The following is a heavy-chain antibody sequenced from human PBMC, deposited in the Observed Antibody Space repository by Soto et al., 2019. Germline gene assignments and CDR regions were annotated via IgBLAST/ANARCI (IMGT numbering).Heavy chain of an antibody. CDR2: INPNSGGT. Sequence: ASVKVSCKASGCTFSSYAISWVRQAPGQGLEWMGWINPNSGGTNYAQKFQGWVTMTRDTSISTAYMELSRLRSDDTAVYYCARDIVGGRLDAFDIWGQGTMVTVSS. CDR1: GCTFSSYA. CDR3: ARDIVGGRLDAFDI. D-gene: IGHD1-26*01. J-gene: IGHJ3*02. V-gene: IGHV1-2*04.